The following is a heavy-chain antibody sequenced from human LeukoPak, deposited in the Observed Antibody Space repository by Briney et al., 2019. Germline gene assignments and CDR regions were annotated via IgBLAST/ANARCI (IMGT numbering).Heavy chain of an antibody. CDR1: GGTFSSYA. CDR3: ARDNGDYYDY. Sequence: ASVKVSCKASGGTFSSYAISWVRQAPGQGLEWMGGIIPIFGTANYAQKFQGRVTITTDESTSTAYMELSSLRSEDSAVYYCARDNGDYYDYWGQGTLVTVSS. CDR2: IIPIFGTA. V-gene: IGHV1-69*05. J-gene: IGHJ4*02. D-gene: IGHD4-17*01.